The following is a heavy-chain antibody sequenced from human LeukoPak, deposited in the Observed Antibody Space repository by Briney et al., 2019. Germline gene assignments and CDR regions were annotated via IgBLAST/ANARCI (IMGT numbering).Heavy chain of an antibody. CDR1: GFTFSRYA. J-gene: IGHJ5*02. CDR3: GREVVAATISLWGGCVAGFDL. V-gene: IGHV3-30*04. CDR2: ISYDGSNK. D-gene: IGHD2-15*01. Sequence: GGSLRLFCAASGFTFSRYAMHWVRQAPGRGLEWVAVISYDGSNKYYADSVKGRFTISRDNSKKTLYLQMNSLRAEDTAVYYCGREVVAATISLWGGCVAGFDLWGQGTLVTVSS.